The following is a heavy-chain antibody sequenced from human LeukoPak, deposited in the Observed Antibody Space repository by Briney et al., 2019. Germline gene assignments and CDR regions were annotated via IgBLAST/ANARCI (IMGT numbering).Heavy chain of an antibody. CDR2: IYTGGST. V-gene: IGHV4-61*02. J-gene: IGHJ3*02. Sequence: PSETLSLTCTVSGGSINSGGYYWSWIRQPAGKGLEWIGRIYTGGSTDYNPSLKSRVTISFDTSKNQFSLKLSSVTAADTAVYYCARETYYYDSSGRGFGYAFDIWGQGTMVTVSS. D-gene: IGHD3-22*01. CDR3: ARETYYYDSSGRGFGYAFDI. CDR1: GGSINSGGYY.